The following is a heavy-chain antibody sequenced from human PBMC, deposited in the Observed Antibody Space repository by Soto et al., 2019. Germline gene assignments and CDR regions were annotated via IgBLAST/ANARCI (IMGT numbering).Heavy chain of an antibody. CDR1: GGTFSSYA. CDR2: IIPIFGTA. Sequence: QVQLVQSGAEVKKPGSSVKVSCKASGGTFSSYAISWVRQAPGQGLEWMGGIIPIFGTANYAQKFQGRVTITADESTSTAYMELSSLRSEDTAVYYCARVPTSVTNYYYYYGMDVWGQGTTVTVSS. D-gene: IGHD4-17*01. V-gene: IGHV1-69*12. CDR3: ARVPTSVTNYYYYYGMDV. J-gene: IGHJ6*02.